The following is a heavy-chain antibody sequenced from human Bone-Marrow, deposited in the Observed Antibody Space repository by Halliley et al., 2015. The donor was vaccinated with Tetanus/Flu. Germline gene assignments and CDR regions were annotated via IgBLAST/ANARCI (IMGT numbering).Heavy chain of an antibody. D-gene: IGHD2-15*01. V-gene: IGHV4-30-4*01. CDR3: AGDVRLVVTGGISSGHGMDV. CDR2: IYYSGSS. Sequence: PGKGLEWIGYIYYSGSSYYNPSLKSRMTMSVDTSNNQFSLSLSSMTEADTAVYYCAGDVRLVVTGGISSGHGMDVWGQGP. J-gene: IGHJ6*02.